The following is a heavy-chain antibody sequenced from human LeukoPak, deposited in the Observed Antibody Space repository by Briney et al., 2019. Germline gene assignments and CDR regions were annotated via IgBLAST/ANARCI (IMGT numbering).Heavy chain of an antibody. CDR1: GVSISSYY. CDR3: ARGGGRTNLYYYYYMDV. D-gene: IGHD2-2*01. V-gene: IGHV4-4*07. J-gene: IGHJ6*03. Sequence: SETLSLTCTVSGVSISSYYWSWIRQPAEKGLEWIGRIYTSGSTNYNPSLTSRVTISVDTSKNQFSLKLSSVTAADTAVYYCARGGGRTNLYYYYYMDVWGKGTTVTVSS. CDR2: IYTSGST.